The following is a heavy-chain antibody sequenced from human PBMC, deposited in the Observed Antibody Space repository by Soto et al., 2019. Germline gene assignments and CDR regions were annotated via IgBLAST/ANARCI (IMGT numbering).Heavy chain of an antibody. CDR3: AKSQLLYYDFWSGYPGYYYYYGMDV. CDR2: TYYRSKWYN. V-gene: IGHV6-1*01. Sequence: SQTLSLNCAISGDSVSSNSAAWNWIRQSPSRGLEWLGRTYYRSKWYNDYAVSVKSRITINPGTSKNQFSLQLYSVTPEDTAVYYCAKSQLLYYDFWSGYPGYYYYYGMDVWGQGTTVTVSS. J-gene: IGHJ6*02. CDR1: GDSVSSNSAA. D-gene: IGHD3-3*01.